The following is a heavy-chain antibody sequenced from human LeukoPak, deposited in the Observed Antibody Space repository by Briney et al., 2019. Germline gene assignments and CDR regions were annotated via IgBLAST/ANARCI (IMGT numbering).Heavy chain of an antibody. CDR1: GGSISSGDYY. V-gene: IGHV4-30-4*01. CDR3: ARVILTGFPAFDI. J-gene: IGHJ3*02. D-gene: IGHD3-9*01. Sequence: SETLSLTCTVSGGSISSGDYYWSWIRQPPGKGLEWIGYIYYSGSTYYNPSLKSRVTISVDTSNNQFSLKLSSVTAADTAVYYCARVILTGFPAFDIWGQGTMVTVSS. CDR2: IYYSGST.